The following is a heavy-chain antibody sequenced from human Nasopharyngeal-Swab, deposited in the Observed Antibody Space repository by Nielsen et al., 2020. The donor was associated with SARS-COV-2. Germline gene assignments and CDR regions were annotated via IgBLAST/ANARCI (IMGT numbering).Heavy chain of an antibody. CDR3: VRDVYDSSGGYYFDY. CDR2: IYNIGIT. Sequence: SETLSLTYTVSGGSVSGADYYWNWIRQSPGKGLEWIGYIYNIGITNYKPSLKSRVTISVDTAKNQFSLNLSSVTAADTAVYFCVRDVYDSSGGYYFDYWGQGALVTVSS. CDR1: GGSVSGADYY. J-gene: IGHJ4*02. D-gene: IGHD3-22*01. V-gene: IGHV4-30-4*01.